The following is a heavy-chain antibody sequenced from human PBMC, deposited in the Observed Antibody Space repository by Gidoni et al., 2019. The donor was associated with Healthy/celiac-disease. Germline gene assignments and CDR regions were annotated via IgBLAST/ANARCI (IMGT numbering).Heavy chain of an antibody. J-gene: IGHJ4*02. D-gene: IGHD1-26*01. CDR2: IYSGGST. V-gene: IGHV3-53*02. CDR1: VFTVSSNY. Sequence: EVQLVETGGGLIKPGGSLRLSCAASVFTVSSNYMSWVRQAPGKGPEWVSVIYSGGSTYYADSVKGRFTISRDNAKNTLYLQMNSLRAEDTAVYYCAGGSYYGLFDYWGQGTLVTVSS. CDR3: AGGSYYGLFDY.